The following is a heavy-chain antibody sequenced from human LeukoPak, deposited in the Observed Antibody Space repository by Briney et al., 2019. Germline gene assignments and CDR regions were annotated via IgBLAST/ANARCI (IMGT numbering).Heavy chain of an antibody. Sequence: PSQTLSLTCAISGDSVSSNGASWNSIRQSPSRRLEWLGRTYYRSQQWHSDYAPSVKGRITLNPDTSKNQFSLQLNSMTPEDTAVYYCGREADFGVVTNWGQGTLVTVSS. CDR3: GREADFGVVTN. J-gene: IGHJ4*02. D-gene: IGHD3-3*01. CDR1: GDSVSSNGAS. V-gene: IGHV6-1*01. CDR2: TYYRSQQWHS.